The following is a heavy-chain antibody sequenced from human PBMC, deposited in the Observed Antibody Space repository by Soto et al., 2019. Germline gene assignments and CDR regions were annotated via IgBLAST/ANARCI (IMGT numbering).Heavy chain of an antibody. Sequence: QITLKESGPTLVKPTQTLTLTCTFSGFSLSTSGVGVAWIRQPPGKALEWLALIYWDDDKRYRPSLETRLTITKDTSKNQVVLTMTNMDSVDTATYYCAYLPCSGGSCYWFSYSGMDVWGQGPTVTASS. V-gene: IGHV2-5*02. CDR3: AYLPCSGGSCYWFSYSGMDV. D-gene: IGHD2-15*01. CDR1: GFSLSTSGVG. J-gene: IGHJ6*02. CDR2: IYWDDDK.